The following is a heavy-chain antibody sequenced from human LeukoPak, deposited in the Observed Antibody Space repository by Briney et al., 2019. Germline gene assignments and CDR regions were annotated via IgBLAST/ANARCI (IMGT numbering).Heavy chain of an antibody. CDR2: INQDGREQ. Sequence: GGSLRLSCAASGFTFSSDAMSWVRQAPGQGLEWVAKINQDGREQHFVDSVRGRFTISRDNANNSLFLQMDSLRAEDTAVYFCTGGALDYWGQGALVTVSS. CDR1: GFTFSSDA. J-gene: IGHJ4*02. V-gene: IGHV3-7*04. CDR3: TGGALDY.